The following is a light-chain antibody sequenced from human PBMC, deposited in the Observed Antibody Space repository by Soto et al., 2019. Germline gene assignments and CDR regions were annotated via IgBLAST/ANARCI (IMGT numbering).Light chain of an antibody. J-gene: IGLJ3*02. CDR3: TSYTSINTVV. Sequence: SALTQPASVSGSPEQSITISCTGTTSDIGAYNYVSWYQQDTGKAPKLIIFDVTNRPSGISNRFSGSKSGNTASLTISGLQAEDEADYYCTSYTSINTVVFGGGTKLTVL. CDR2: DVT. CDR1: TSDIGAYNY. V-gene: IGLV2-14*01.